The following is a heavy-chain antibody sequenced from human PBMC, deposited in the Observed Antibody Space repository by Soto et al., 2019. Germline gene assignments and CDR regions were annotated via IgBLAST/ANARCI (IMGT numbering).Heavy chain of an antibody. CDR2: ISGSGGST. V-gene: IGHV3-23*01. Sequence: EVQLLESGGGLVQPGGSLRLSCAASGFTFSSYAMSWVRQAPGKGLEWVSAISGSGGSTYYADSVKGRFTISRDNSKNTLYLQMTSLRAEDTAVYYCVTTVTLTGRDYWCQGTRFTVSS. D-gene: IGHD4-17*01. CDR1: GFTFSSYA. J-gene: IGHJ4*02. CDR3: VTTVTLTGRDY.